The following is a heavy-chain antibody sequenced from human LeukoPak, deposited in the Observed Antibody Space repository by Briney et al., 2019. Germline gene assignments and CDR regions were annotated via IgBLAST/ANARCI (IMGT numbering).Heavy chain of an antibody. J-gene: IGHJ6*02. V-gene: IGHV1-8*01. Sequence: ASVKVSCKASRYTFISYDINWVRQATGQGLEWMGWMNPNSGNTGYAQKFQGRVTMTRNTSISTAYMELSSLRSEDTAVYYCARGLIAVGMDVWGQGTTVTVSS. CDR2: MNPNSGNT. D-gene: IGHD6-19*01. CDR1: RYTFISYD. CDR3: ARGLIAVGMDV.